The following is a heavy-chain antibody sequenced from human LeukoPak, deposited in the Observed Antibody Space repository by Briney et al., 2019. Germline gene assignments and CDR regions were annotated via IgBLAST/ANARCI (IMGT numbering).Heavy chain of an antibody. CDR1: GYTFTSYD. Sequence: GASVKVSCKASGYTFTSYDINWVRQATGQGLEWMGWMNPNSGNTGYAQKFQGRVTMTRNTSISTAYMELSSLRSEDTAVYYCARVIVVVTFYYYYYMDVWGKGTTVTVSS. D-gene: IGHD2-21*02. CDR2: MNPNSGNT. CDR3: ARVIVVVTFYYYYYMDV. V-gene: IGHV1-8*01. J-gene: IGHJ6*03.